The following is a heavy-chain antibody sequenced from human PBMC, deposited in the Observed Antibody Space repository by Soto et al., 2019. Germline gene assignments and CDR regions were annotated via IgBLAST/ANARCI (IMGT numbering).Heavy chain of an antibody. D-gene: IGHD6-19*01. CDR1: GFAFSYYG. V-gene: IGHV3-30*18. CDR3: AKEIAVAGDLDY. Sequence: GGSLRLSCVASGFAFSYYGIHWVRQAPGKGLEWVGVISSDGKTKYYADSVKGRFTISRDNSKNTLFLQMDSLRPEDTAVYYCAKEIAVAGDLDYWGHGTLVTVSS. CDR2: ISSDGKTK. J-gene: IGHJ4*01.